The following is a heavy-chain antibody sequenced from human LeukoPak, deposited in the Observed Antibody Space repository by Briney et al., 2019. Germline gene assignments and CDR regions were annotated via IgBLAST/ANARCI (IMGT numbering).Heavy chain of an antibody. CDR3: ARWSSNYYGSSGRRFDP. D-gene: IGHD3-22*01. CDR1: GGSFSGYY. V-gene: IGHV4-34*01. Sequence: PSETLSLTCAVYGGSFSGYYWSWIRQPPGKGLEWIGEINHSGSTNYNPSLKSRVTISVDTSKNQFSLKLSSVTAADTAVYYCARWSSNYYGSSGRRFDPWGQGTLVTVSS. CDR2: INHSGST. J-gene: IGHJ5*02.